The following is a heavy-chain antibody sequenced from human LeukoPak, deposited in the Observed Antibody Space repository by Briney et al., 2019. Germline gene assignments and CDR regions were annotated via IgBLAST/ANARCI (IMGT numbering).Heavy chain of an antibody. Sequence: SQTLSLTCTVSGGSISSGDFNWSWIHQHPGKGLEWIGYIYYSGSTYYNPSLKSRITISVDTSKNQFSLKVSSVTAADTAVYYCARDAYFDSSPFDYWGQGTLVTVSS. CDR3: ARDAYFDSSPFDY. D-gene: IGHD3-22*01. J-gene: IGHJ4*02. CDR1: GGSISSGDFN. V-gene: IGHV4-31*03. CDR2: IYYSGST.